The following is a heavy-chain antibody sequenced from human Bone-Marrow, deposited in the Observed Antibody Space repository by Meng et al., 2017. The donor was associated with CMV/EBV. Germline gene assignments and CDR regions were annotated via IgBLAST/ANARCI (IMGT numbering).Heavy chain of an antibody. CDR2: IRSKAYGGTT. Sequence: GESLKISCTASGFTFGDYAMSWVRQAPGKGLEWVGFIRSKAYGGTTEYAASVKGRFTISRDDSKSSLFLQMNSLKNEDTAVYYCAKDGPPRDWGHGTLVTVSS. CDR1: GFTFGDYA. CDR3: AKDGPPRD. J-gene: IGHJ1*01. V-gene: IGHV3-49*04.